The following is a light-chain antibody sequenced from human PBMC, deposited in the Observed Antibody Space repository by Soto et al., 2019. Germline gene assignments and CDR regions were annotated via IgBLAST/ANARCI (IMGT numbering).Light chain of an antibody. Sequence: EIVLTQSPGTLSLSPGERATLSCRASQSLTNDYLAWYQQKVGQAPRLLIYLASRRATGIPDRFSGSGSGTDFTLTISSLEPEDFAVYYCQQRSNWPITFGQGTRLEIK. J-gene: IGKJ5*01. CDR1: QSLTNDY. V-gene: IGKV3D-20*02. CDR3: QQRSNWPIT. CDR2: LAS.